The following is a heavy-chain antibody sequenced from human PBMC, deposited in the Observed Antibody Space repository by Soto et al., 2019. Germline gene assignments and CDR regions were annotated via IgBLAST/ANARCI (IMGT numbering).Heavy chain of an antibody. D-gene: IGHD3-10*01. Sequence: SETPSLTPPVYGGSFSGYQWAWVRQTPGEGVEGIAEINDSGNINYNPSLKSRVTISLDTPKKQISLKLSSVTAADSAVYYCARGLIVWFGELSRRGGHYYYMDVWGKGTTVTVSS. CDR3: ARGLIVWFGELSRRGGHYYYMDV. J-gene: IGHJ6*03. CDR1: GGSFSGYQ. V-gene: IGHV4-34*01. CDR2: INDSGNI.